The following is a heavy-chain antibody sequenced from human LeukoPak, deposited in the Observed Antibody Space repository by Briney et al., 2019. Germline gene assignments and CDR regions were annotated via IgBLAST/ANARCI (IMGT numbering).Heavy chain of an antibody. V-gene: IGHV4-39*07. CDR3: VHSSGYYSFDY. D-gene: IGHD3-22*01. CDR1: GGSISSSSYY. CDR2: IYYSGST. Sequence: SETLSLTCTVSGGSISSSSYYWGWIRQPPGKGLEWIGSIYYSGSTNYNPSLKSRVTISVDTSKNQFSLKLSSVTAADTAVYYCVHSSGYYSFDYWGQGTLVTVSS. J-gene: IGHJ4*02.